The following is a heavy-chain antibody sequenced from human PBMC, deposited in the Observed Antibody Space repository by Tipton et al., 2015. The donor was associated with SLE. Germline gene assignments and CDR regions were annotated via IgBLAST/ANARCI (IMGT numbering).Heavy chain of an antibody. J-gene: IGHJ3*01. CDR2: IYHTGTT. V-gene: IGHV4-38-2*02. Sequence: GLVKPSETLSLTCTVSGGSITKYYWGWIRQPPGKGLEWIGSIYHTGTTYYNPSLKSRVTISVDTSKNQFSLRLTSVTAADTAVYYCATNWNWGQGTMVTVSS. CDR1: GGSITKYY. CDR3: ATNWN. D-gene: IGHD1-1*01.